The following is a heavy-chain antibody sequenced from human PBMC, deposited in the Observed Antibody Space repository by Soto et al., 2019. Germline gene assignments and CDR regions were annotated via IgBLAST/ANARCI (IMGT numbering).Heavy chain of an antibody. V-gene: IGHV3-33*01. CDR1: GFTFSSYG. D-gene: IGHD1-26*01. J-gene: IGHJ4*02. CDR2: IWYDGSNK. Sequence: QVQLVESGGGVVQPGRSLRLSCAASGFTFSSYGMHWVRQAPGKGLEWVAVIWYDGSNKYYADSVKGRFTISRDNSKNTLYLQMNSLRAEDTAVYYCARDPSEVTGPSFDSAPRWTFYVDYWGQGTLVTVSS. CDR3: ARDPSEVTGPSFDSAPRWTFYVDY.